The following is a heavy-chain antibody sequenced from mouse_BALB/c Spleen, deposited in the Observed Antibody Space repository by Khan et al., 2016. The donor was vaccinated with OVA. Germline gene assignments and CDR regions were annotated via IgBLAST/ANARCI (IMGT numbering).Heavy chain of an antibody. Sequence: DVKLVESGGDLVKPGGSLKLSCAASGFTFSTYGMSWVRQTPDKRLEWVATISSGGSYTYYPDSVKGRFTISRANAKNTLYLQMSSLKSEDTAMYYCARLAYYYGSEGFAYWGQGTLVTVSA. CDR3: ARLAYYYGSEGFAY. CDR1: GFTFSTYG. CDR2: ISSGGSYT. J-gene: IGHJ3*01. D-gene: IGHD1-1*01. V-gene: IGHV5-6*02.